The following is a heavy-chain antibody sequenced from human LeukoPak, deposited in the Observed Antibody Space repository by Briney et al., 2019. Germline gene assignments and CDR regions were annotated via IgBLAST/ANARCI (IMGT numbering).Heavy chain of an antibody. J-gene: IGHJ4*02. CDR1: GFTVSSNY. CDR3: AKGYSYGDPFDY. V-gene: IGHV3-23*01. Sequence: GGSLRLSCAASGFTVSSNYMSWVRQAPGKGLEWVSVISSSAANTYYADPVKGRFTMSRDNSKKTLYLQMNSLRAEDTAVYYCAKGYSYGDPFDYWGQGTLVTVSS. CDR2: ISSSAANT. D-gene: IGHD5-18*01.